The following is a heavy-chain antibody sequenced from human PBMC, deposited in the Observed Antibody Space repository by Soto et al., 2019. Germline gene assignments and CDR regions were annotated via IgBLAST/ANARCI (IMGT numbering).Heavy chain of an antibody. V-gene: IGHV3-23*01. CDR1: GFTFSSYA. D-gene: IGHD3-10*01. Sequence: GGSLRLSCAASGFTFSSYAMSWVRQAPGKGLEWVSAISGSGGSTYYADSVKGRFTVSRDNSKNTLYLQMNSLRAEDTAVYYCAKLAIPAMVRGGAFDYWGQGTLVTVSS. J-gene: IGHJ4*02. CDR3: AKLAIPAMVRGGAFDY. CDR2: ISGSGGST.